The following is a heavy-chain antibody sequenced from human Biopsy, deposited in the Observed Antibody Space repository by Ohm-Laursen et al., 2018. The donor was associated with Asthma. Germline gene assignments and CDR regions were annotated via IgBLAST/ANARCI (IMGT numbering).Heavy chain of an antibody. CDR2: INPNSGGT. CDR3: ARGQKSPGDRWFDP. D-gene: IGHD7-27*01. Sequence: SVKDSCKTSGYTFIGYHIHWVRQAPGQGLEWMGRINPNSGGTNYAQKFQGRVTMTSDTSISTAYMELSRLRSDDTALNYCARGQKSPGDRWFDPWGQGTLVTVSS. J-gene: IGHJ5*02. CDR1: GYTFIGYH. V-gene: IGHV1-2*06.